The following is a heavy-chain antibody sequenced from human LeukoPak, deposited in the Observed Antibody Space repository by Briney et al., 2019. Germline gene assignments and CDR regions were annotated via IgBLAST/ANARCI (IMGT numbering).Heavy chain of an antibody. J-gene: IGHJ4*02. D-gene: IGHD4-17*01. CDR3: AKDGQNGDYAVYYFDY. CDR1: GFTFDDYA. V-gene: IGHV3-9*01. CDR2: ISWNSGSI. Sequence: GGSLRLSCAASGFTFDDYAMPWVRQAPGKGLEWVSGISWNSGSIGYADSVKGRFTISRDNAKNSLYLQMNSLRAEDTALYYCAKDGQNGDYAVYYFDYWGQGTLVTVSS.